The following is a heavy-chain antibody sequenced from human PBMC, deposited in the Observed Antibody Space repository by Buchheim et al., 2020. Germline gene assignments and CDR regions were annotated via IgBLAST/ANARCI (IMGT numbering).Heavy chain of an antibody. CDR2: IYYSGRT. Sequence: QLQLQDSGPGLVKPSETLSLTCTVSGGSISSSSYYWGWIRQPPGKGLEWIGSIYYSGRTYYNPSLKSRVSISVDTSKHQFSLKLSSVTAADTAVYYCARRDEPYYLDCSGLDYWGQGTL. D-gene: IGHD3-22*01. J-gene: IGHJ4*02. V-gene: IGHV4-39*01. CDR3: ARRDEPYYLDCSGLDY. CDR1: GGSISSSSYY.